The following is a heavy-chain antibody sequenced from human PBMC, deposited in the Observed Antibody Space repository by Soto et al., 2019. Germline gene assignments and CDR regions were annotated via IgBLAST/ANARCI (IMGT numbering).Heavy chain of an antibody. J-gene: IGHJ4*02. CDR2: VYFSGAT. CDR1: GDSISSSSYY. V-gene: IGHV4-39*01. CDR3: ARVRRSGWYLDY. D-gene: IGHD6-19*01. Sequence: SETLSLTCIVSGDSISSSSYYWGWIRQPPGKGLECMGIVYFSGATNYNSALKSRVTISVDTSKNQFSLKLSSVTAADTAVYYCARVRRSGWYLDYWGQGTLVTVS.